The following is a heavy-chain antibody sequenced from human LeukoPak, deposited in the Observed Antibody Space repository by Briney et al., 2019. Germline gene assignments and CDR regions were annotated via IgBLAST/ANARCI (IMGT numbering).Heavy chain of an antibody. Sequence: AGGSLRLSCAASGFTFSSYAMSWVHQAPGKGLEWVSAISGSGGSTYYADSVKGRFTISRDNAKNTLYLQMNSLRAEDTAVYYCARGWYGYYYGMDVWGQGTTVTVSS. CDR3: ARGWYGYYYGMDV. CDR2: ISGSGGST. V-gene: IGHV3-23*01. CDR1: GFTFSSYA. J-gene: IGHJ6*02. D-gene: IGHD6-13*01.